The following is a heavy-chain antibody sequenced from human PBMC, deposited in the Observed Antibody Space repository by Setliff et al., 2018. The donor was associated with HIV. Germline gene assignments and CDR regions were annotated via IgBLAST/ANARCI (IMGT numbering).Heavy chain of an antibody. D-gene: IGHD3-3*01. CDR2: INPKSDGT. V-gene: IGHV1-2*04. Sequence: GASVKVSCKASGYSFTDYYIHWVRQAPGQGLEWMGWINPKSDGTNYAQKFQGWITMTRDTSISTAYMELSRLRSDDTAVYYCARGVQSPPHYSYYYMDVWGEGTMVTVSS. CDR1: GYSFTDYY. CDR3: ARGVQSPPHYSYYYMDV. J-gene: IGHJ6*03.